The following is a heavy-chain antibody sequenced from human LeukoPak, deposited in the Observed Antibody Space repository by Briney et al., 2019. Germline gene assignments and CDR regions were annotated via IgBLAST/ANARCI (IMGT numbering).Heavy chain of an antibody. CDR3: ARAAMVRGGEDY. J-gene: IGHJ4*02. CDR1: GYSISSGYY. V-gene: IGHV4-38-2*02. CDR2: IYHSGST. Sequence: SETLSLTCTVSGYSISSGYYWGWIRQPPGKGLEWIGSIYHSGSTYYNPSLKSRVTISVDTSKNQFSLKLSSVTAADTAVYYCARAAMVRGGEDYWGQGTLVTVSS. D-gene: IGHD3-10*01.